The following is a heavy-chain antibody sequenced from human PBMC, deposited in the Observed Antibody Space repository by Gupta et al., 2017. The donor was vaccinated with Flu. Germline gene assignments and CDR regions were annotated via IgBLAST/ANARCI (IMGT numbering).Heavy chain of an antibody. J-gene: IGHJ6*02. Sequence: EVQLLESGGGLVQPGGSLGLSCAGSGFNFTTFAMNWVRQTPGKGLEWVSGIIATGGSTSYADSVKGRFTISRDNSKNTLYLQMNSLRAEDTALFYCAKGREDHYYSGMDVWGQGTTVTVSS. CDR3: AKGREDHYYSGMDV. V-gene: IGHV3-23*01. CDR1: GFNFTTFA. CDR2: IIATGGST.